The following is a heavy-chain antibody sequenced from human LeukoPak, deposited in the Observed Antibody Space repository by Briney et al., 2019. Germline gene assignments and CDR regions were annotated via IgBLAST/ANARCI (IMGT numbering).Heavy chain of an antibody. CDR1: GFTFADYS. V-gene: IGHV3-48*03. Sequence: GGSLRLSCTASGFTFADYSMTWVRQARGKGLEWVSYISSSGSTIYYADSVKGRFTISRDNAKNSLYLQMNSLRAEDTAVYYCARESGYSSGWYGDAFDIWGQGTMVTVSS. D-gene: IGHD6-19*01. CDR2: ISSSGSTI. CDR3: ARESGYSSGWYGDAFDI. J-gene: IGHJ3*02.